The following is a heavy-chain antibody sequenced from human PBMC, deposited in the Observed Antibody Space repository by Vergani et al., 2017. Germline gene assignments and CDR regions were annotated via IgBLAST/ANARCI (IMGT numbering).Heavy chain of an antibody. CDR1: GFTVSSNY. CDR2: ISGSGGST. V-gene: IGHV3-23*04. J-gene: IGHJ4*02. D-gene: IGHD3-3*01. Sequence: EVQLVESGGGLVQPGGSLRLSCAASGFTVSSNYMSWVRQAPGKGLEWVSAISGSGGSTYSADSVKGRFTISRDNSKNTLYLQMNSLRAEDTAVYYCAKGPSDVLRFLEWLLYFDYWGQGTLVTVSS. CDR3: AKGPSDVLRFLEWLLYFDY.